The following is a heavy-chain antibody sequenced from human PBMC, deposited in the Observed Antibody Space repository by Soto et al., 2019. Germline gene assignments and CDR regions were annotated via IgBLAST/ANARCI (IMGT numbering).Heavy chain of an antibody. D-gene: IGHD4-17*01. V-gene: IGHV1-18*01. CDR1: GYTFTSYG. J-gene: IGHJ5*02. CDR2: ISAYNGNT. CDR3: ARDRRPSTVTPPTT. Sequence: QVQLVQSGPEVQKPGASVKVSCKASGYTFTSYGIICVRQAPGQGLEWMGWISAYNGNTNYAQKLQGRVTMTTDTSTSTAYMELRSLRSDDTAVYYCARDRRPSTVTPPTTWGQGTLVTVSS.